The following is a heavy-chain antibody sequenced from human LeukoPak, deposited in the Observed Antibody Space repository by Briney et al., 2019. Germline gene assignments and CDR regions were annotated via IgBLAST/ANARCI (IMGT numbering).Heavy chain of an antibody. Sequence: SQTLSLTCTVSGGSISSSDYYWSWIRQPPGKGLEWIGYIYYSGSTSYNPSLKSRITISVDTSKNQFSLKLTSVTAADTAVYYCARGFDAHNAFDIWGQGTMVTVSS. CDR3: ARGFDAHNAFDI. J-gene: IGHJ3*02. V-gene: IGHV4-30-4*01. CDR1: GGSISSSDYY. D-gene: IGHD3-9*01. CDR2: IYYSGST.